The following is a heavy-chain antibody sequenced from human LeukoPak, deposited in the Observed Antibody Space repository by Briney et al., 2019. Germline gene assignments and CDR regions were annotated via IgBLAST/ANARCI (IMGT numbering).Heavy chain of an antibody. V-gene: IGHV4-30-4*01. CDR1: GGSISSGDYY. CDR2: IYYSGST. J-gene: IGHJ4*02. Sequence: SETLSLTCSVPGGSISSGDYYWSWVRQPPGKGLEWIGYIYYSGSTYYNPSLKSRVTLSVDTSKNQFSLKLSSVTAADTSVYYCARQSRRGYSYGYSNYFDYWGQGTLVTVSS. CDR3: ARQSRRGYSYGYSNYFDY. D-gene: IGHD5-18*01.